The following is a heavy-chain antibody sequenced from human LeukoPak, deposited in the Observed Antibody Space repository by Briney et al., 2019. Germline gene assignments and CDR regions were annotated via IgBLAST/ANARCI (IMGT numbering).Heavy chain of an antibody. CDR3: ARVVYYGSGSYYTLFDY. J-gene: IGHJ4*02. Sequence: ASVKVSCKASGYTFTSYGISWVRQAPGQGLEWMGWISAYNGNTNYAQKLQGRVTMTTDTSTSTAYMELRSLRSDDTAVYYCARVVYYGSGSYYTLFDYWGQGTLVTVSS. CDR1: GYTFTSYG. D-gene: IGHD3-10*01. CDR2: ISAYNGNT. V-gene: IGHV1-18*01.